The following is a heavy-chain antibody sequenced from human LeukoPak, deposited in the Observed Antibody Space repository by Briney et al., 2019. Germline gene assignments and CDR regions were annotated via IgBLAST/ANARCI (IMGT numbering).Heavy chain of an antibody. J-gene: IGHJ4*02. V-gene: IGHV3-30*18. D-gene: IGHD6-13*01. Sequence: GRSLRLSCAASGFTFSMYGTHWVRQAPGKGLEWVAVIANDGKTTYYADSVKGRFTISRDNSKNTLYLQMNSLRAEDTAVYYCAKDPRRYSRTGGYFDYWGQGTLVTVSS. CDR2: IANDGKTT. CDR1: GFTFSMYG. CDR3: AKDPRRYSRTGGYFDY.